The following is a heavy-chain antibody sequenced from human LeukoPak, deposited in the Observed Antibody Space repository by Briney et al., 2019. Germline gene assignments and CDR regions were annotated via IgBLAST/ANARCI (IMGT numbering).Heavy chain of an antibody. CDR1: GFTFSIYA. V-gene: IGHV3-30-3*01. J-gene: IGHJ4*02. CDR2: ISYDGSNK. D-gene: IGHD5-24*01. CDR3: ARSNREVEMATIYY. Sequence: GGSLRLSCAASGFTFSIYAMHWVRQAPGKGLEWVAVISYDGSNKYYADSVKGRFTISRDNSKNTLYLQMNSLRAEDTAVYYCARSNREVEMATIYYWGQGTLVTVSS.